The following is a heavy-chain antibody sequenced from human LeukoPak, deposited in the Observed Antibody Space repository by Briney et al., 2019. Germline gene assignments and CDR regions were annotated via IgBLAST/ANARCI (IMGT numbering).Heavy chain of an antibody. J-gene: IGHJ4*02. CDR2: IYPGDSDT. CDR3: ARLGGGYCTNGVCFGLDS. Sequence: GGSLQISCKGSGCSFTSYWIGWVRRPPGKGLEWMGAIYPGDSDTRYSPSFQGLVTISADKSISTAYLQWSSLKASDTAMYYCARLGGGYCTNGVCFGLDSWGQGTLVTVSS. V-gene: IGHV5-51*01. CDR1: GCSFTSYW. D-gene: IGHD2-8*01.